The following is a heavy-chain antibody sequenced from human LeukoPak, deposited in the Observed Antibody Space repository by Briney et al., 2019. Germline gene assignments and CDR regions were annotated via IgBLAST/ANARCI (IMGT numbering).Heavy chain of an antibody. CDR1: GFAFSVYA. J-gene: IGHJ5*01. V-gene: IGHV3-23*01. CDR2: INANSGTT. Sequence: GGSLRLSCTASGFAFSVYAMSWLRQPPGKGLEGVSTINANSGTTSYAASVRGRFTISRDNSKNTLYLQLNTLRADDTATYYCAKPISGGLAVTAGWFHPWGPGTLVVVSS. D-gene: IGHD6-19*01. CDR3: AKPISGGLAVTAGWFHP.